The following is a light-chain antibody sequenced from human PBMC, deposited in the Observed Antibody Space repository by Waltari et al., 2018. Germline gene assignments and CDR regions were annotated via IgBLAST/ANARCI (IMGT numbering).Light chain of an antibody. CDR3: QQGTTWL. CDR1: QSVSRA. Sequence: EIVLTQSPGTLSLSLGERATVSCRASQSVSRALAWYQQKPGQAPRLLIYGASTRATGIPDSFSGSGSGTYFSLTISRLEPDDFAVYYCQQGTTWLFGPGTKVEIK. V-gene: IGKV3D-20*02. J-gene: IGKJ3*01. CDR2: GAS.